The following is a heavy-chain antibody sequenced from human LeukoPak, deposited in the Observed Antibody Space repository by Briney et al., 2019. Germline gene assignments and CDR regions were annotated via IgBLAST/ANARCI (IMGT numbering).Heavy chain of an antibody. Sequence: SETLSLTCTVSGGSISSYYWSWIRQPPGKGLEWIGYIYYSGSTNYNPSLKSRVTISVDTSKNQFSLKLSSVTAADTAVYYCARFGSGGDDYWGQGTLVTVSS. CDR1: GGSISSYY. D-gene: IGHD2-21*02. CDR2: IYYSGST. V-gene: IGHV4-59*01. CDR3: ARFGSGGDDY. J-gene: IGHJ4*02.